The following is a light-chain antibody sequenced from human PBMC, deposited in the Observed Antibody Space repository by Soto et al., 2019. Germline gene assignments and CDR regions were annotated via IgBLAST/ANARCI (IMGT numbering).Light chain of an antibody. CDR2: AAS. CDR1: QYISNY. CDR3: QQYNNFPLT. Sequence: DIPMTQSPSSLSASVGDTVTITCRASQYISNYVAWFQQKPGQAPKSLIYAASKLHSGVPSKVTGSGSGTDFTLTISSLQHDDSATYYCQQYNNFPLTFGGGTKVEI. J-gene: IGKJ4*01. V-gene: IGKV1-16*02.